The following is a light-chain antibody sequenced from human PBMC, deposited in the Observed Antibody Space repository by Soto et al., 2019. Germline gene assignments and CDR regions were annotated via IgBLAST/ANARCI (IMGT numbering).Light chain of an antibody. V-gene: IGLV2-8*01. CDR1: SSDIGGYNY. CDR2: EVS. Sequence: QSALTQPPSASGSPGQSVTISCTGTSSDIGGYNYVSWYQQHPGKAPKLIIYEVSKRPSGVPDRFSGSKSGNTASLTVSGLQAEDEADYYCCSYVGSDTYVIFGGGTKLTVL. CDR3: CSYVGSDTYVI. J-gene: IGLJ2*01.